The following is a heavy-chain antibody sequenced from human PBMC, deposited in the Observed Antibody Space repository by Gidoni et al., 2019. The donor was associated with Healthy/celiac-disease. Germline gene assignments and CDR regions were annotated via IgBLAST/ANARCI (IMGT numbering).Heavy chain of an antibody. V-gene: IGHV3-7*01. J-gene: IGHJ3*02. Sequence: EVQLVESGGGLVQPGGSLRLSCAASGFTFSRYWMSWVRQAPGKGLEWVANIKQDGSEKYYVDSVKGRFTISRDNAKNSLYLQMNSLRAEDTAVYYCARVFSYYYDSSGYHAFDIWGQGTMVTVSS. CDR3: ARVFSYYYDSSGYHAFDI. CDR1: GFTFSRYW. CDR2: IKQDGSEK. D-gene: IGHD3-22*01.